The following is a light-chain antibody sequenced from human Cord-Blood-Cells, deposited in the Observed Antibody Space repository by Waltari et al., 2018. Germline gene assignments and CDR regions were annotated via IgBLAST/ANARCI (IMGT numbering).Light chain of an antibody. CDR3: SSYTSSSTNYV. Sequence: QSALTQPASVSGSPGQSITISCTGTSSAVGGYNYVPRYQQHPGKAPKLMIYEVSNRPSGVSNRFSGSKSGNTASLTISGLQAEDEADYYCSSYTSSSTNYVFGTGTKVTVL. CDR1: SSAVGGYNY. J-gene: IGLJ1*01. V-gene: IGLV2-14*01. CDR2: EVS.